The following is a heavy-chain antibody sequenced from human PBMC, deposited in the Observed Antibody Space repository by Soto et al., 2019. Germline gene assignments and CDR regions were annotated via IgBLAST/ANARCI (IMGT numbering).Heavy chain of an antibody. D-gene: IGHD2-2*02. CDR3: ARGTGWNCSSTSCYTAYYYGMDV. CDR2: ISYDGSNK. V-gene: IGHV3-30-3*01. J-gene: IGHJ6*02. CDR1: GFTFSSYA. Sequence: PVWSLRLSCAASGFTFSSYAMHWVRQAPGKGLEWVAVISYDGSNKYYADSVKGRFTISRDNSKNTLYLQMNSLRAEDAAVYYCARGTGWNCSSTSCYTAYYYGMDVWGQGTTVTVSS.